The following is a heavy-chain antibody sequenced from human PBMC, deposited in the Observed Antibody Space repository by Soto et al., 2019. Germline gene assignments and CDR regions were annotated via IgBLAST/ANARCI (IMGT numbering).Heavy chain of an antibody. CDR2: ISYDGSNK. CDR3: ARELGDVDYYYYGMDG. Sequence: PGGSLRLSCAASGFTFSSYGMHWVRQAPGKGLEWAAVISYDGSNKYYADSVKGRFTISRDNSKNTLYLQMNSLRAEDTAVYYCARELGDVDYYYYGMDGWGQGTTVTVSS. CDR1: GFTFSSYG. D-gene: IGHD3-10*01. J-gene: IGHJ6*02. V-gene: IGHV3-30*03.